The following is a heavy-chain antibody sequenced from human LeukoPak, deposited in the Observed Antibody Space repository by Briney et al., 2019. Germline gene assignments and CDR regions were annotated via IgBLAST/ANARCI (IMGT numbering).Heavy chain of an antibody. CDR1: GFTFSSYW. V-gene: IGHV3-7*01. D-gene: IGHD2-2*01. CDR2: IKQDGSEK. CDR3: ARDARYCSSTSCRPSYYFDY. J-gene: IGHJ4*02. Sequence: GGSLRLSCAASGFTFSSYWMSWVRQAPGKGLEWVANIKQDGSEKYYVDSVKGRFTISRDNAKNSLYLQMNSLRAEDTAVYYCARDARYCSSTSCRPSYYFDYWGQGTLVTVSS.